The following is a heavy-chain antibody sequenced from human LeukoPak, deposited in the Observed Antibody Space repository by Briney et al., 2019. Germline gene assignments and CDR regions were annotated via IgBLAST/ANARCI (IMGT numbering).Heavy chain of an antibody. CDR2: IYSGDSGVST. Sequence: GGSLRLSCAASGFTFTSYAMSWVRQAPGKGLEWVSVIYSGDSGVSTYYADSVKGRFTISRHNSKNTLYLQMSSLRAEDTAVYFSARSAARLRYYYAMDVWGQGTTVTVCS. CDR1: GFTFTSYA. D-gene: IGHD6-6*01. CDR3: ARSAARLRYYYAMDV. V-gene: IGHV3-23*03. J-gene: IGHJ6*02.